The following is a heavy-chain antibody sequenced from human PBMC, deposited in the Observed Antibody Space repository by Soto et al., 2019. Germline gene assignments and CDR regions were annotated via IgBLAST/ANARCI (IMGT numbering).Heavy chain of an antibody. D-gene: IGHD5-18*01. J-gene: IGHJ6*02. CDR2: INPNSGGT. V-gene: IGHV1-2*04. Sequence: ASVKVSCKASGYTFTGYYMHWVRQAPGQGLEWMGWINPNSGGTNYAQKFQGWVTMTRDTSISTAYMELSRLRSDDTAVYCCARDIVPYRYGRKNPDYGMDVWGQGTTVTVSS. CDR3: ARDIVPYRYGRKNPDYGMDV. CDR1: GYTFTGYY.